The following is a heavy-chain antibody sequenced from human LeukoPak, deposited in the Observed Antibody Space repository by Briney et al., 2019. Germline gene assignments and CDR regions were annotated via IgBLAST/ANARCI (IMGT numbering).Heavy chain of an antibody. CDR2: INHSGST. Sequence: GSLRLSCAASGFTFSNAWMSWIRQPPGKGLEWIGEINHSGSTNYNPSLKSRVTISVDTSKNQFSLKLSSVTAADTAVYYCARGLTHSRRDYWGQGTLVTVSS. CDR1: GFTFSNAW. V-gene: IGHV4-34*01. CDR3: ARGLTHSRRDY. D-gene: IGHD6-13*01. J-gene: IGHJ4*02.